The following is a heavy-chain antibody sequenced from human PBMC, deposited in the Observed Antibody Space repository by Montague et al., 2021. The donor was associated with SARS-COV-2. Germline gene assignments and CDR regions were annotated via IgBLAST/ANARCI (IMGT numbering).Heavy chain of an antibody. J-gene: IGHJ5*02. D-gene: IGHD2-15*01. CDR2: IYYSGST. CDR3: ARLEAGDCSGGSCYSSWFDP. Sequence: SETRSLTCTVSGGSISSYHWSWIRQPPGKGLEWIGYIYYSGSTNYNPSLKSRVTISVDTSKNQFSLKLSSVTAADTAVYYCARLEAGDCSGGSCYSSWFDPWGQGTLVTVSS. V-gene: IGHV4-59*08. CDR1: GGSISSYH.